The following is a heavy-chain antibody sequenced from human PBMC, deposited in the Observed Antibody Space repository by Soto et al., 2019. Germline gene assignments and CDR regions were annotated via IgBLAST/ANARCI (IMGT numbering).Heavy chain of an antibody. CDR2: IHSSGGT. V-gene: IGHV4-59*01. D-gene: IGHD2-15*01. CDR1: GGPIRSND. CDR3: ARRECSGGSCEFDF. J-gene: IGHJ4*02. Sequence: SETQSLTCRVSGGPIRSNDLSWIRQPPGKGLEWIAYIHSSGGTNYNPSLKSRVTISVDTSKNQFSLKLSSVTAADTAVYYCARRECSGGSCEFDFWGQGTLVTVSS.